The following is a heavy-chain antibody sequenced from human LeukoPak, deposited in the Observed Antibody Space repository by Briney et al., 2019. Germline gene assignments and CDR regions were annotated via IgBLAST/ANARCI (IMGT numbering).Heavy chain of an antibody. Sequence: ASVKVSCKASGSTFTTYAMNWVRQAPGQGLEWMGWINPNSGGTNYAQKFQGRVTMTRDTSISTAYMELSRLRSDDTAVYYCARDKDGDYDGIGYWGQGTLVTVSS. J-gene: IGHJ4*02. CDR2: INPNSGGT. D-gene: IGHD4-17*01. CDR3: ARDKDGDYDGIGY. V-gene: IGHV1-2*02. CDR1: GSTFTTYA.